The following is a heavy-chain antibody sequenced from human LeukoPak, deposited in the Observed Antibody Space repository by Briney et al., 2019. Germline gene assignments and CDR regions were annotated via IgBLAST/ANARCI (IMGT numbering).Heavy chain of an antibody. CDR2: IGTAGDT. J-gene: IGHJ4*01. Sequence: PGGSLRLSCAASGFPFYTYDMHWVRQATGKGLEWVSTIGTAGDTYFQASVRGRFTLSRDNAKISLDLQMNGLRAEDTAVYYCARGIGAFFDYWGQGSLVTVSS. D-gene: IGHD3-16*01. CDR3: ARGIGAFFDY. CDR1: GFPFYTYD. V-gene: IGHV3-13*01.